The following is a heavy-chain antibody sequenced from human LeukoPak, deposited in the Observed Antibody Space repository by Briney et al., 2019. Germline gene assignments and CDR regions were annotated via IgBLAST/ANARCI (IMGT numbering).Heavy chain of an antibody. CDR3: ARVRRSYFTFDY. Sequence: ASVTVSCKASGYTFTGYYMHWVRQDPGQGLEWMGWINPNSGGTNYAQKFQGRVTMTRDTSISTAYMELSRLRSDDTAVYYCARVRRSYFTFDYWGQGTLVTVSS. CDR1: GYTFTGYY. J-gene: IGHJ4*02. D-gene: IGHD1-26*01. V-gene: IGHV1-2*02. CDR2: INPNSGGT.